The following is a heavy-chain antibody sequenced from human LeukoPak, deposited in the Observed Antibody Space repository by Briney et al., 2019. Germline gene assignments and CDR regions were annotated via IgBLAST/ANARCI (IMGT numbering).Heavy chain of an antibody. D-gene: IGHD1-7*01. CDR2: ISTISSYI. J-gene: IGHJ4*02. CDR3: ARGNWNYAV. V-gene: IGHV3-21*01. CDR1: GFTFSTYT. Sequence: GGSLRLSCAASGFTFSTYTMNWVRQAPGKGLEWVSSISTISSYIYYAESVKGRFTISRDNAKNSLFLQMKSLRAEDTAVYFCARGNWNYAVWGQGTLVTVSS.